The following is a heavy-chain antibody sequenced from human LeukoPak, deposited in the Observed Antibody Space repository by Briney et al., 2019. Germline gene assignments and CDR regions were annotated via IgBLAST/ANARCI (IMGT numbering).Heavy chain of an antibody. D-gene: IGHD4-17*01. V-gene: IGHV3-21*01. J-gene: IGHJ4*02. CDR2: ISTSSSYR. CDR3: ARGGYGAHMG. Sequence: GGSLRLSCAASGFTFNSYSMNWVRQAPGKGLEWVSSISTSSSYRHYADSVKGRFTISRDNAKNTVDLQMNSLRAEDTAVYYCARGGYGAHMGWGQGTLVTVSS. CDR1: GFTFNSYS.